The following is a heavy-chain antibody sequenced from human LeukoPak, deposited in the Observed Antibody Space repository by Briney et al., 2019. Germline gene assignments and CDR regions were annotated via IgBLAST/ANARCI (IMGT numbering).Heavy chain of an antibody. CDR1: GFTFSSYA. CDR3: AKGRGHVLRYFDWLLDY. Sequence: PGGSPRLSCAASGFTFSSYAMSWVRQAPGKGLEWVSAISGSGGSTYYADSVKGRFTISRDNSKNTLYLQMNSLRAEDTAVYYCAKGRGHVLRYFDWLLDYWGQGTLVTVSS. J-gene: IGHJ4*02. V-gene: IGHV3-23*01. D-gene: IGHD3-9*01. CDR2: ISGSGGST.